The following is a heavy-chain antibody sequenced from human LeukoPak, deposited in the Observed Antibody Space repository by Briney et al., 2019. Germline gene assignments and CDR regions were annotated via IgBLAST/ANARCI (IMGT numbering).Heavy chain of an antibody. V-gene: IGHV3-23*01. J-gene: IGHJ4*02. CDR2: ITSGGST. CDR3: AKYVVAASTYYFDY. D-gene: IGHD2-15*01. CDR1: GFTFSSDA. Sequence: PGGSLRLSCAASGFTFSSDAMSWVRQAPGKGLGWVSTITSGGSTYYPDSVKGRITISRDNSKNTLYLQMNSLTADDTAVYYCAKYVVAASTYYFDYWGQGTLVTVSS.